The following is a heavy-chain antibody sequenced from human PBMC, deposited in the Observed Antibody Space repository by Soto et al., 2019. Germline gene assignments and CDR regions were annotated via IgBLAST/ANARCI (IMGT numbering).Heavy chain of an antibody. V-gene: IGHV3-66*01. CDR2: IYSGGST. CDR3: AREGYCSSTSCYGGVDYYYGMDV. CDR1: GFTVSSNY. J-gene: IGHJ6*02. D-gene: IGHD2-2*01. Sequence: PGGSLRLSCAASGFTVSSNYMSWVRQAPGKGLEWVSVIYSGGSTYYADSVKGRFTISRDNSKNTLYLQMNSLRAEDTAVYYCAREGYCSSTSCYGGVDYYYGMDVWGQGTTVTVSS.